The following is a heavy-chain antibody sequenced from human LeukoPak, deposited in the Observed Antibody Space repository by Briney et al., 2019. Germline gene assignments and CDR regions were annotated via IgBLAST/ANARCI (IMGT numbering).Heavy chain of an antibody. Sequence: SSETLSLTCTISGGSISSGGYYWSWIRQHPGKGLEWIGYIYYSGSTYYNPSLKSRVTISVDTSKNQFSLKLSSVTAADTAVYYCARVLRYFDWLSYYYYYYYMDVWGKGTTVTVSS. CDR1: GGSISSGGYY. CDR3: ARVLRYFDWLSYYYYYYYMDV. D-gene: IGHD3-9*01. J-gene: IGHJ6*03. V-gene: IGHV4-31*03. CDR2: IYYSGST.